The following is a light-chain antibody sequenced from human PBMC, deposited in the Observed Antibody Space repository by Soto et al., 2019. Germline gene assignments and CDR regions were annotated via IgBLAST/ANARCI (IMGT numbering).Light chain of an antibody. Sequence: QSVLTQPPSVSAAPGQTVTISCSGSSSNIGNNYVSWYQQLPGTAPKLLIYDNNNRTPGIPDRFSGSNAGTSATLGITALQAGDEADYYCGTWDSSLSAVVFGGGTKLTVL. CDR1: SSNIGNNY. V-gene: IGLV1-51*01. J-gene: IGLJ2*01. CDR3: GTWDSSLSAVV. CDR2: DNN.